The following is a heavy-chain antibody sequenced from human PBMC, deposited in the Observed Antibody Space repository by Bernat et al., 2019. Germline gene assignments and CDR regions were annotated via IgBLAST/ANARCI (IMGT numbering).Heavy chain of an antibody. D-gene: IGHD5-12*01. CDR2: ISSSSSYI. V-gene: IGHV3-21*01. CDR1: GFTFSSYS. CDR3: ARAGYSGYDFPNSQGPPYYFDY. Sequence: EVQLVESGGGLVKPGGSLRLSCAASGFTFSSYSMNWVRQAPGKGLEWVSSISSSSSYIYYADYVKGRFTISRDNAKNSLYLQMNSLRAEDTAVYYCARAGYSGYDFPNSQGPPYYFDYWGQGTMVTVSS. J-gene: IGHJ4*02.